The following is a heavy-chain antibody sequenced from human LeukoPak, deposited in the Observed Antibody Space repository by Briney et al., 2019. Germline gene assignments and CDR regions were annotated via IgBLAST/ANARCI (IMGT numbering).Heavy chain of an antibody. CDR1: GFSFSSNT. CDR3: ARDEDASALSEY. V-gene: IGHV3-23*01. CDR2: ISNNGGRT. Sequence: GGSLRLSCAGSGFSFSSNTMSWVRQAPGRGLEWVSAISNNGGRTDYADSVKGRFTISRDNSKSTLYLHMDSLRAEDTAVYYCARDEDASALSEYWGQGTLVTVSS. J-gene: IGHJ4*02. D-gene: IGHD2/OR15-2a*01.